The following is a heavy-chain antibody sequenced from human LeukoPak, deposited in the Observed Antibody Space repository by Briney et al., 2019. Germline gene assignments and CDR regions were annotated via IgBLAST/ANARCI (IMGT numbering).Heavy chain of an antibody. CDR2: NDDETYT. J-gene: IGHJ4*02. D-gene: IGHD3-22*01. Sequence: GGSLRLSCGASGFTFSRYWMYWVRQAPGKGLEWVSLNDDETYTTSADSVKGRFTISRDNARNTPYLQMNSLTAADTAVYFCTRLNLPSYDASGLFDSWGQGTLVTVSS. V-gene: IGHV3-74*03. CDR3: TRLNLPSYDASGLFDS. CDR1: GFTFSRYW.